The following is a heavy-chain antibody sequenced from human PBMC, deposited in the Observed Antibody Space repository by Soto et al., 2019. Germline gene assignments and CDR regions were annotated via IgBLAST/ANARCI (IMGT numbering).Heavy chain of an antibody. CDR3: AKDLLEDPADYYDTKTDGFDI. V-gene: IGHV3-30*02. CDR1: GFRFSSYG. CDR2: IWFDGSKK. Sequence: VGSLRLSCAASGFRFSSYGIHWVRQAPGKGLEWVAFIWFDGSKKYYGDTVKGRFSISRVNSENTVYLQMNSLRTEDTAVYYCAKDLLEDPADYYDTKTDGFDIWGQGTTVTVS. D-gene: IGHD3-22*01. J-gene: IGHJ3*02.